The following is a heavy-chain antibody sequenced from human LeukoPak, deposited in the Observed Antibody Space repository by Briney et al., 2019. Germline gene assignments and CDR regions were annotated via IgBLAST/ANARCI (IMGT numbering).Heavy chain of an antibody. J-gene: IGHJ4*02. V-gene: IGHV3-30-3*01. CDR3: ARDPSITGTSGPGY. CDR2: ISYDGSNK. D-gene: IGHD1-7*01. Sequence: GGSLRLSCVASGFTFSSYAMHWVRQAPGKGLEWVAVISYDGSNKYYADSVKGRFTISRDNSKNTLYLQMNSLRAEDTAVYYCARDPSITGTSGPGYWGQGTLVTVSS. CDR1: GFTFSSYA.